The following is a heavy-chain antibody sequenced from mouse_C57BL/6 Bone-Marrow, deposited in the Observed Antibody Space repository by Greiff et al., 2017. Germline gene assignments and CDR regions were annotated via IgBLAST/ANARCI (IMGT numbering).Heavy chain of an antibody. CDR2: ILPGSGNT. Sequence: VKLVESGAELMKPGASVKLSCKATGYTFTGYWIEWVKQRPGHGLEWIGEILPGSGNTNYNEKFKGKATFTADTSSNTAYMQLSSLTTEASAIYYCARWLLLYFDYWGQGTTLTVSS. J-gene: IGHJ2*01. V-gene: IGHV1-9*01. CDR1: GYTFTGYW. D-gene: IGHD2-3*01. CDR3: ARWLLLYFDY.